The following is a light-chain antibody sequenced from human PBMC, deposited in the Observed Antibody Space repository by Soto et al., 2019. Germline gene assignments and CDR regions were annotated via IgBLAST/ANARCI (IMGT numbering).Light chain of an antibody. V-gene: IGKV1-6*01. CDR3: GQCYNFPQT. CDR1: QDIRND. CDR2: AAS. J-gene: IGKJ1*01. Sequence: AIQMTQSPSSLSASIGDRVTITCRASQDIRNDLSWYQQKPGQAPKLLIYAASILQGGVPSSFSGSGSGTALTLTVSSLQPGDVAAYYCGQCYNFPQTFGQGTKVEI.